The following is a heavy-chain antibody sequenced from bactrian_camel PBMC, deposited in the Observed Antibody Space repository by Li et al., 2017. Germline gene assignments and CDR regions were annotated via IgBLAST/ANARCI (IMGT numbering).Heavy chain of an antibody. J-gene: IGHJ4*01. V-gene: IGHV3S1*01. CDR1: GYTYTTYC. D-gene: IGHD6*01. CDR2: MNTEGHRR. Sequence: HVQLVESGGGSVQTGGSLRLSCAASGYTYTTYCMGWFRQVPGKDPQEVALMNTEGHRRYSPSVEGRFTISRGSADNTLVLEMTSLTPEDSAMYYCASAAYHSNWARLEKRYYSYWGQGTQVTVS. CDR3: ASAAYHSNWARLEKRYYSY.